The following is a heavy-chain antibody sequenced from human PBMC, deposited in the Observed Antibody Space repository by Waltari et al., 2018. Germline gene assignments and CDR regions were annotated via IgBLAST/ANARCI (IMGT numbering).Heavy chain of an antibody. CDR3: ARLKIAVATHAFDI. Sequence: EVQLVESGGGLVKPGGSLRLSCAASGFTFSSYRMNWVRQAPGKGLEWVSSISSSSSYIYYADSVKGRFTISRDNAKNSLYLQMNSLRAEDTAVYYCARLKIAVATHAFDIWGQGTMVTVSS. D-gene: IGHD6-19*01. CDR2: ISSSSSYI. CDR1: GFTFSSYR. V-gene: IGHV3-21*01. J-gene: IGHJ3*02.